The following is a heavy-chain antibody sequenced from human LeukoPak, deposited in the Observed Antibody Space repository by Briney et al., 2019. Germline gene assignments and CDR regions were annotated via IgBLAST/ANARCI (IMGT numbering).Heavy chain of an antibody. CDR3: AKWSDSGYERFYYMDV. Sequence: GGSLRLSCAASGFTFSSYGMHWVRQAPGKGLEWVAFIRYDGSNKYYADSVKGRFTISRDNSKNTLYLQMNSLRAEDTAVYYCAKWSDSGYERFYYMDVWGKGTTVTVSS. D-gene: IGHD5-12*01. CDR1: GFTFSSYG. CDR2: IRYDGSNK. V-gene: IGHV3-30*02. J-gene: IGHJ6*03.